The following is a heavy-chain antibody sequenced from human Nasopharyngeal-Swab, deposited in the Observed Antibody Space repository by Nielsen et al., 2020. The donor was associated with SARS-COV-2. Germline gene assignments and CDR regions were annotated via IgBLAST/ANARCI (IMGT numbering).Heavy chain of an antibody. V-gene: IGHV3-7*01. CDR3: ASGSGCESRY. D-gene: IGHD2-21*01. J-gene: IGHJ4*02. CDR2: INKDGTEK. CDR1: GFTFSNYW. Sequence: GESLKISCAASGFTFSNYWLSWVRQTPGKGLGWVANINKDGTEKYYVDSVKGRFTISRDNAKNSLYLQMSSLRAEDTALYYCASGSGCESRYWGQGTLVTVSS.